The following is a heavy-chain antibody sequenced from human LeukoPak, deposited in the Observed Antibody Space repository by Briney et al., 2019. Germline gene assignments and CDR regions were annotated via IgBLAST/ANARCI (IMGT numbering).Heavy chain of an antibody. D-gene: IGHD1-26*01. CDR1: GFTFSSYS. CDR2: ISSSSSYI. J-gene: IGHJ6*03. CDR3: ARVGATRINYYYMDV. V-gene: IGHV3-21*01. Sequence: GGSLRLSCAASGFTFSSYSMNWVRQAPGKGLEWVSSISSSSSYIYYADSVKGRFTISRDNAKNSLYLQMNSLRAEDTAVYYCARVGATRINYYYMDVWGKGTTVTVSS.